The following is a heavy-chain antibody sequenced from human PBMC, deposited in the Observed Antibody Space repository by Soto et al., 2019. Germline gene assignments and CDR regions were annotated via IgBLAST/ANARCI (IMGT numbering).Heavy chain of an antibody. V-gene: IGHV4-39*01. J-gene: IGHJ5*02. CDR2: IYYSGST. D-gene: IGHD3-10*01. Sequence: PSETLSLTCTVSGGSISSSSYYWGWIRQPPGKGLEWIGSIYYSGSTYYNPSLKSRVTISVDTSKNQFSLKLSSVTAADTAVYYCARHWSYHKRRSWFDPWGQGTLVTVSS. CDR1: GGSISSSSYY. CDR3: ARHWSYHKRRSWFDP.